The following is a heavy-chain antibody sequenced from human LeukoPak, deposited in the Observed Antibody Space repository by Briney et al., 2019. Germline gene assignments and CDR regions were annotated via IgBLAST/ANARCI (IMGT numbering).Heavy chain of an antibody. CDR3: VRAAKGVGATSSDWYFEL. D-gene: IGHD1-26*01. CDR2: IQTDGSTT. CDR1: EFTFSSFW. Sequence: GGSLRLSCAASEFTFSSFWMHWVRQAPGKGLVWVSRIQTDGSTTVYADSVKGRFTISRDNAKNTLYPQMNRLRAEDTAVYYCVRAAKGVGATSSDWYFELWGRGTLVTVSS. V-gene: IGHV3-74*01. J-gene: IGHJ2*01.